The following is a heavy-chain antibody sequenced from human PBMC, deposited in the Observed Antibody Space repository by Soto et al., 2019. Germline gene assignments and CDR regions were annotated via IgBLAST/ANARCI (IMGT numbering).Heavy chain of an antibody. Sequence: QVQLVQSGAEVKKPGASVKVSCKASGYTFTSYYMHWVRQAPGQGLEWMGIINPSGGSTTYAQKFQGRVTMTRHTSTITVYMELGSLRSEDTAVYYCARRSSGWYFDYWGQGTLVTVSS. J-gene: IGHJ4*02. D-gene: IGHD6-19*01. CDR2: INPSGGST. CDR3: ARRSSGWYFDY. CDR1: GYTFTSYY. V-gene: IGHV1-46*01.